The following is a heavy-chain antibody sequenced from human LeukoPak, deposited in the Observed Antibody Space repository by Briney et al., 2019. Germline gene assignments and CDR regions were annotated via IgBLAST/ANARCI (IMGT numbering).Heavy chain of an antibody. CDR2: IYYSGST. V-gene: IGHV4-39*01. D-gene: IGHD1-14*01. Sequence: SETLSLTCTVSGGSISSSSYYWGWIRQPPGKGLEWIGSIYYSGSTYYNPSLKSRVTISVDTSKNQFSLKLSSVTAADTAVYYCARPRTGSYYYMDVWGKGTTVTISS. J-gene: IGHJ6*03. CDR1: GGSISSSSYY. CDR3: ARPRTGSYYYMDV.